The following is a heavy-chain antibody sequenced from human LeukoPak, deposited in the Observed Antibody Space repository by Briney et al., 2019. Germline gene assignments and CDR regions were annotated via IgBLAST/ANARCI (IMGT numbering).Heavy chain of an antibody. D-gene: IGHD1-7*01. Sequence: SETLSLACTVSGGSISSYYWSWIRQPPGKGLEWIGYFYYSGSTNYSPSLKSRVTISVDMSKNQFSLRLSSVTAADTAVYYCARGTGTTYYYYYYYMDVWGTGTTVTVSS. CDR3: ARGTGTTYYYYYYYMDV. V-gene: IGHV4-59*01. J-gene: IGHJ6*03. CDR1: GGSISSYY. CDR2: FYYSGST.